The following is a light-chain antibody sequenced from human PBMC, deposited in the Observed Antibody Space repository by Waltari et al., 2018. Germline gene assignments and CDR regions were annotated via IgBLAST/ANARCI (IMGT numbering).Light chain of an antibody. CDR3: YSTDSSGNHRV. CDR2: EAT. Sequence: SYELTQPPSVSVSPGQTARITCSGDDLPKKYAYWDQQKPGQAPVVVIYEATKRPSGIPERFSGSSAGTMATFTISGAQVEDEADYYCYSTDSSGNHRVFGRGTKLTVL. J-gene: IGLJ3*02. CDR1: DLPKKY. V-gene: IGLV3-10*01.